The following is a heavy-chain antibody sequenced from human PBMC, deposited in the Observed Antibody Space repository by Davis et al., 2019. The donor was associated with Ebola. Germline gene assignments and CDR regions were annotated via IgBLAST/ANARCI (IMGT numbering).Heavy chain of an antibody. CDR1: GDSVSINRGA. CDR2: TYYNSRWYI. J-gene: IGHJ3*02. CDR3: TRGFFRDGFDI. Sequence: HSQTLSLTCAISGDSVSINRGAWNWIRQSPSRGLEWLGRTYYNSRWYIDYAMSVKGQITINPDTSKNQFSLQLNSVTPEDTAVYYCTRGFFRDGFDIWAQGTMITVSS. V-gene: IGHV6-1*01. D-gene: IGHD3-3*01.